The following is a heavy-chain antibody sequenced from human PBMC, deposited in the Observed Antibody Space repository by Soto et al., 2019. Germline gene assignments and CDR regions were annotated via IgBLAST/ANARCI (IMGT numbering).Heavy chain of an antibody. CDR1: GFTFDDYA. V-gene: IGHV3-43*02. CDR3: ATESLLTVTTTCFDY. CDR2: ISGDGGST. J-gene: IGHJ4*02. Sequence: GGSPRLSCAASGFTFDDYAMHWVRQAPGKGLEWVSLISGDGGSTYYADSVKGRFTISRDNSKNSLYLQMNSLRTEDTALYYCATESLLTVTTTCFDYWGQGTLVTVSS. D-gene: IGHD4-4*01.